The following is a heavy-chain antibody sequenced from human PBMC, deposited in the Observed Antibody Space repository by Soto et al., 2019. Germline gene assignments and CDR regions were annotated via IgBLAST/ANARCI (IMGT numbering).Heavy chain of an antibody. CDR2: INAGNGNT. CDR1: GYTFTSYA. CDR3: AGGCRGGDADWFDP. J-gene: IGHJ5*02. D-gene: IGHD2-21*02. V-gene: IGHV1-3*01. Sequence: QVQLVQSGAEVKKPGASVKVSCKASGYTFTSYAMHWVRQAPGQRLEWMGWINAGNGNTKYSQKFQGRVTITRDTSASTAYMELSSLRSEDTAVYYCAGGCRGGDADWFDPWGQGTLVTVSS.